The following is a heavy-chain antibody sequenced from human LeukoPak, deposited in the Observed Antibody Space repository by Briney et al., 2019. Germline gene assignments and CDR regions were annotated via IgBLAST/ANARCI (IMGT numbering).Heavy chain of an antibody. CDR1: GYTFTDYY. V-gene: IGHV1-2*02. D-gene: IGHD2-15*01. Sequence: ASVKVSCKASGYTFTDYYLHWVRQAPGQGLEWMGWINSNSGRTHYIQDFQGGVTMTRDTSISTAYMEVSRLRSDDTAVYYCAKDVSYCSGGSCYVIVESYFDYWGQGTLVTVSS. J-gene: IGHJ4*02. CDR3: AKDVSYCSGGSCYVIVESYFDY. CDR2: INSNSGRT.